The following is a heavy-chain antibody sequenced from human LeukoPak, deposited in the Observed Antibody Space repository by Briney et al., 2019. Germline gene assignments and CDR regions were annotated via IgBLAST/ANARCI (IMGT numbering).Heavy chain of an antibody. CDR1: GFXFSSYA. CDR3: AKDRATTYYDFWSGFSGDY. V-gene: IGHV3-23*01. CDR2: ISNAGGRT. Sequence: GGSLRLSCAASGFXFSSYAISWVRQAPGKGLEWVSTISNAGGRTYYADSVKGRFTISRDSSKDTLYLQMTRLRAEDTAVYYCAKDRATTYYDFWSGFSGDYWGQGTLVTVSS. D-gene: IGHD3-3*01. J-gene: IGHJ4*02.